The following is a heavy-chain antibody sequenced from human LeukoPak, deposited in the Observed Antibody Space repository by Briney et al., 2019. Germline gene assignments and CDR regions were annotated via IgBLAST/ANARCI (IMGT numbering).Heavy chain of an antibody. V-gene: IGHV4-4*07. CDR3: ARDRSYGDRMEFDY. D-gene: IGHD4-17*01. CDR2: MYTSGST. CDR1: GDSISSYY. J-gene: IGHJ4*02. Sequence: PSETLSLTCTVTGDSISSYYWSWIRQPAGKGLEWIGRMYTSGSTNYNPSLKSRVTMSADTSKNQFSLKLSSVTAADTAVYYCARDRSYGDRMEFDYWGQGTLVTVSS.